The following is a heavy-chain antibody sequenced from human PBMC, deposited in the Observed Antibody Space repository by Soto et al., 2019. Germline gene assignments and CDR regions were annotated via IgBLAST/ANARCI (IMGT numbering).Heavy chain of an antibody. Sequence: VSGATPGKPAQTLTLTCTFSGLSLSTNGVGMGWIRQPPGKALEWLAVIYWDDDKRYNPSLKSRLTITKDTSKNQVVLTMTNMDPVDTATYYCAHRGYSNFFDYWGQGALVTVSS. CDR1: GLSLSTNGVG. CDR3: AHRGYSNFFDY. CDR2: IYWDDDK. D-gene: IGHD4-4*01. J-gene: IGHJ4*02. V-gene: IGHV2-5*02.